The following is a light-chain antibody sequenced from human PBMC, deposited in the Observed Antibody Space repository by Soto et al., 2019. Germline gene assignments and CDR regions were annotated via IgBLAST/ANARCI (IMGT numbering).Light chain of an antibody. Sequence: EIVMTQSPATLSVSPGERATLSCRASQSVTNSYLAWYQQKPGQAPRLLIYGVSTRATGIPARFSGSGSGAEFTLTISSLQSEDFAVYYCQQYSSWPLTFGEGTKVEIK. J-gene: IGKJ4*01. V-gene: IGKV3-15*01. CDR1: QSVTNSY. CDR2: GVS. CDR3: QQYSSWPLT.